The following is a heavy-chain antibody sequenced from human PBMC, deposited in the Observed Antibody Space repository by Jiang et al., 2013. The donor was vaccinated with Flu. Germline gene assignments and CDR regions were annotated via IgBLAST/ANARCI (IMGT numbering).Heavy chain of an antibody. CDR1: GGTFSSYA. J-gene: IGHJ4*02. CDR3: ARVGYGDYGPFDY. Sequence: SSVKVSCKASGGTFSSYAISWVRQAPGQGLEWMGRIIPILGIANYAQKFQGRVTITADKSTSTAYMELSSLRSEDTAVYYCARVGYGDYGPFDYWGQGTLVTVSS. CDR2: IIPILGIA. D-gene: IGHD4-17*01. V-gene: IGHV1-69*04.